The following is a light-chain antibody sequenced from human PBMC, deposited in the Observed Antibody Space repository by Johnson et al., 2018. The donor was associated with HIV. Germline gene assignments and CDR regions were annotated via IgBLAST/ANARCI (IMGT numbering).Light chain of an antibody. CDR1: NSNIGNNY. CDR2: ENN. CDR3: GTWDNSLSTVAV. J-gene: IGLJ1*01. V-gene: IGLV1-51*02. Sequence: QSVLTQPPSVSAAPGQKVTISCSGSNSNIGNNYVSWYQQLPGTAPKLLIYENNKRPSGIPDRFSGSKSGTSATLGIAGLQTGDEADYYCGTWDNSLSTVAVFGTGTKVTVL.